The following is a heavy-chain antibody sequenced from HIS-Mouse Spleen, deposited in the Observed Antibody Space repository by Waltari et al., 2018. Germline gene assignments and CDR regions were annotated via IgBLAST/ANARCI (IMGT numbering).Heavy chain of an antibody. J-gene: IGHJ4*02. CDR3: ANSPATY. CDR2: ISYDGSNK. V-gene: IGHV3-30*18. CDR1: GFTFSSYG. Sequence: QVQLVESGVGVVQPGRSLRLPCAASGFTFSSYGMHWVRQAPGKGLEWVAVISYDGSNKYYADSVKGRFTISRDNSKNTLYLQMNSLRAEDTAVYYCANSPATYWGQGTLVTVSS.